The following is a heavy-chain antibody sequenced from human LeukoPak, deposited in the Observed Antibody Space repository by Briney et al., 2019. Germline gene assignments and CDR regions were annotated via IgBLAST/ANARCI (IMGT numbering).Heavy chain of an antibody. Sequence: KPSETLSLTCVVSGDSNTSGYYWAWIRQPPGKGLEWIGSIFHSGSTYRNPSLRSRVTISLNTSKNQISLILSSMTAADTAVYYCARSSSVDTALVGVHWFDPWGQGTLVTVSS. V-gene: IGHV4-38-2*01. J-gene: IGHJ5*02. CDR1: GDSNTSGYY. D-gene: IGHD5-18*01. CDR2: IFHSGST. CDR3: ARSSSVDTALVGVHWFDP.